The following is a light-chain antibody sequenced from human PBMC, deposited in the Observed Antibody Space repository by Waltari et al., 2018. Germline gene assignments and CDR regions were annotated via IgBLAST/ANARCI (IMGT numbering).Light chain of an antibody. V-gene: IGKV3-20*01. Sequence: EIVLTQSPGTLSLSSGERATLSCRTSQSIRKYLAWYQQKPGQAPRLLIYHASSRSTGIPDRFSGIGSGTDCILTISRVEPEDFAVYYCQHYVSLPVTFGQGTKVEIK. J-gene: IGKJ1*01. CDR2: HAS. CDR1: QSIRKY. CDR3: QHYVSLPVT.